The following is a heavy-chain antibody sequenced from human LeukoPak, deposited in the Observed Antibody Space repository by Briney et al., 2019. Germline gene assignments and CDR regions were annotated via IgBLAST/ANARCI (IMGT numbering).Heavy chain of an antibody. CDR1: GFTFSSYS. J-gene: IGHJ4*02. CDR3: ARAAGYCSGGSCYRDPFDY. V-gene: IGHV3-21*01. D-gene: IGHD2-15*01. Sequence: GGSLRLSCAASGFTFSSYSMNWVRQAPGKGLEWVSSISSSSSYIYYADSVKGRFTISRDNAKNSLYLQMSSLRAEDTAVYYCARAAGYCSGGSCYRDPFDYWGQGTLVTVSS. CDR2: ISSSSSYI.